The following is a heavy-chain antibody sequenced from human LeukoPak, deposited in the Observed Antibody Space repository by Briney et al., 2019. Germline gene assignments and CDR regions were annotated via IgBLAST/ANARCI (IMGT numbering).Heavy chain of an antibody. CDR3: AKIVGATNEVFDY. CDR2: INPNSGGT. Sequence: GASVKVSCKASVYTFTGYYMHWVRQAPGQGLEWMGRINPNSGGTNYAQKFQGRVTMTRDTSISTAYMELSRLRSDDTAVYYCAKIVGATNEVFDYWGQGTLVTVSS. CDR1: VYTFTGYY. D-gene: IGHD1-26*01. V-gene: IGHV1-2*06. J-gene: IGHJ4*02.